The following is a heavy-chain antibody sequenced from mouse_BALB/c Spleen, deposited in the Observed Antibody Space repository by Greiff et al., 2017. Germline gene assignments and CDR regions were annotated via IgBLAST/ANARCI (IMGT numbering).Heavy chain of an antibody. CDR1: GYSFTSYW. D-gene: IGHD3-3*01. Sequence: EVQLQQSGTVMARPGASVKMSCTASGYSFTSYWMHWVKQRPGQGLEWIGAIYPGNSDTSYNQKFKGKAKLTAVTSASTAYMELSSLTNEDSAVYYCTREEDGDEPFAYWGQGTLVTVSA. V-gene: IGHV1-5*01. CDR3: TREEDGDEPFAY. J-gene: IGHJ3*01. CDR2: IYPGNSDT.